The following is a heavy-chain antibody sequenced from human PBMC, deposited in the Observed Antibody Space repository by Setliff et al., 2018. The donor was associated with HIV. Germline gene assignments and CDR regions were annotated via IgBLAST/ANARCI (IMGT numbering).Heavy chain of an antibody. D-gene: IGHD3-22*01. CDR1: GGSISRYY. J-gene: IGHJ6*03. Sequence: PSETLSLTCTVSGGSISRYYWSWIRQPPGKGLEWIGYIYYSGSTNYNPSLKSRVTISVDTSKNQFSLKLSSVTAADTAVYYCARNYYDSSGYLPYYYYYYYMDVWGKGTTVTVSS. V-gene: IGHV4-59*08. CDR2: IYYSGST. CDR3: ARNYYDSSGYLPYYYYYYYMDV.